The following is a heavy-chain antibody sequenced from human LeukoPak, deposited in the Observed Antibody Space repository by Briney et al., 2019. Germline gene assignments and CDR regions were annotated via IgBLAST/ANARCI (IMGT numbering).Heavy chain of an antibody. CDR3: ARVTGSSGIYYYYYYMDV. Sequence: GGPLRLSCAASGFTFSDYYMSWIRQAPGKGLEWVSYISSSGSTIYYADSVKGRFTISRDNAKNSLYLQMNSLRAEDTAVYYCARVTGSSGIYYYYYYMDVWGKGTTVTVSS. D-gene: IGHD6-13*01. V-gene: IGHV3-11*04. CDR2: ISSSGSTI. CDR1: GFTFSDYY. J-gene: IGHJ6*03.